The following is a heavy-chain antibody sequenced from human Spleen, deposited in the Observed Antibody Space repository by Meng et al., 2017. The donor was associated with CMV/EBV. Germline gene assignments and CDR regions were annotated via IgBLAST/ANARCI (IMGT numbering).Heavy chain of an antibody. V-gene: IGHV4-61*02. D-gene: IGHD3-3*01. CDR2: IYTSGST. J-gene: IGHJ4*02. CDR3: AITYYDFWSGYAYYFDY. Sequence: QVHLQGSGPGLVKPSQTLSLTCTVSGGSISSGSYYWSWIRQPAGKGLEWIGRIYTSGSTNYNPSLKSRVTISVDTSKNQFSLKLSSVTAADTAVYYCAITYYDFWSGYAYYFDYWGQGTLVTVSS. CDR1: GGSISSGSYY.